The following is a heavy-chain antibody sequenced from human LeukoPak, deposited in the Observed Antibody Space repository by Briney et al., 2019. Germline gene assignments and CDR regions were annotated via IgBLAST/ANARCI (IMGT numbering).Heavy chain of an antibody. CDR1: EFTFSSYA. J-gene: IGHJ4*02. CDR3: AKDLVRGGYDDY. CDR2: ISGGGGST. Sequence: GGSLRLSCAGSEFTFSSYAMSRVRQAPGKGLEWVSAISGGGGSTYYADSVKGRFTISRDNSKNTLYLQMNSLRAEDTAIYYCAKDLVRGGYDDYWGQGTLVTVSS. D-gene: IGHD5-12*01. V-gene: IGHV3-23*01.